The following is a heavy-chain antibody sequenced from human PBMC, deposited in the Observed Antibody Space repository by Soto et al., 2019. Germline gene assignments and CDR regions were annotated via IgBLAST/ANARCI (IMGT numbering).Heavy chain of an antibody. D-gene: IGHD1-7*01. V-gene: IGHV4-61*01. J-gene: IGHJ5*02. Sequence: QVQLQESGPGLVKPSETLSLTCTVSGGSVSSGSYYWSWIRQPPGKGLEWIGYIYYSGSTNYNPSLKSRVTISVDTSKNQFSLKLSSVTAADTAVYYCARGGGWNYLGWFDPWGQGTLVTVSS. CDR3: ARGGGWNYLGWFDP. CDR1: GGSVSSGSYY. CDR2: IYYSGST.